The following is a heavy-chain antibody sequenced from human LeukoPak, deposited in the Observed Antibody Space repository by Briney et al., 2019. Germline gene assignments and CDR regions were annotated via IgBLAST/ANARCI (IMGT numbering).Heavy chain of an antibody. Sequence: SETLSLTCTVSGGSISSSSYYWGWIRQPPGKGLEWIGSIYYSGSTYYNPSLKSRVTISLDTSKNQFSLKLSSVTAADTAVYYCARVVSLELQGAHTYYFDYWGQGTLVTVSS. V-gene: IGHV4-39*07. CDR3: ARVVSLELQGAHTYYFDY. D-gene: IGHD1-7*01. CDR1: GGSISSSSYY. J-gene: IGHJ4*02. CDR2: IYYSGST.